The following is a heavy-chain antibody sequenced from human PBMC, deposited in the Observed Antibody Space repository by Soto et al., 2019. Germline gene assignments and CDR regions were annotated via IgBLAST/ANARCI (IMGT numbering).Heavy chain of an antibody. J-gene: IGHJ5*02. Sequence: QVQLVESGGGVVQPGRSLRLSCAASGFTFSRYAMHWARQAPGKGLEWVTVISYDGSEKYYVDSVKGRFTSSRDNSRNEVSLQLSSLRGEDTAVYYCARGYYYGGLDPWGQGTLVTVSP. D-gene: IGHD3-10*01. V-gene: IGHV3-30-3*01. CDR2: ISYDGSEK. CDR3: ARGYYYGGLDP. CDR1: GFTFSRYA.